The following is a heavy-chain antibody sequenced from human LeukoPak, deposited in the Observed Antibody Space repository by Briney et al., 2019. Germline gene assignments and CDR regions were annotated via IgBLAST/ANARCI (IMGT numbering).Heavy chain of an antibody. Sequence: GGSLRLSCAASGFIFRTHAMSWVRQAPGKGLEWLSTITITDGGAYYIDSVKGRFTMSRDNSKNTLYLQMNSLRAEDTAVYYCTREAWRPYLDYWGQGTLVTVSS. V-gene: IGHV3-23*01. J-gene: IGHJ4*02. D-gene: IGHD3-3*01. CDR2: ITITDGGA. CDR3: TREAWRPYLDY. CDR1: GFIFRTHA.